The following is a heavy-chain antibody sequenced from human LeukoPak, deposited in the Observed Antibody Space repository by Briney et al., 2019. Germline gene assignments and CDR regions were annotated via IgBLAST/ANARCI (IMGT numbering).Heavy chain of an antibody. CDR2: INHSGST. CDR3: ARGRGGSYYVDFDY. D-gene: IGHD1-26*01. CDR1: GGSFSGYY. V-gene: IGHV4-34*01. Sequence: SETLSLTCAVYGGSFSGYYWSWIRQPPGKGLEWIGEINHSGSTNYNPSLKSRVTISVDTSKNQFSLKLSSVTAADTAVYYYARGRGGSYYVDFDYWGQGTLVTVSS. J-gene: IGHJ4*02.